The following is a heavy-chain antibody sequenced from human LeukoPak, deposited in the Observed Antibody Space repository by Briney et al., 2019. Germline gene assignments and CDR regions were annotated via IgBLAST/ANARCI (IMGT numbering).Heavy chain of an antibody. J-gene: IGHJ4*02. D-gene: IGHD5-18*01. Sequence: GGSLRLSCAASGFTFSSYSMNWVRQAPGKGLEWVSAISGSGGSTYYADSVKGRFTISRDNSENTLYLQMNSLRAEDTAVYYCAKALGYSYGRTDFDYWGQGTLVTVSS. V-gene: IGHV3-23*01. CDR3: AKALGYSYGRTDFDY. CDR1: GFTFSSYS. CDR2: ISGSGGST.